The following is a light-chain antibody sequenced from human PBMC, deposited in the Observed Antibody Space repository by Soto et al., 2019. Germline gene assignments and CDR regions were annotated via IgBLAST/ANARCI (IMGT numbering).Light chain of an antibody. Sequence: IVLTQSPGTLSLSPGERATLSCRASQPITSRYLAWYQHQPGQAPRLLIYRTFARAPGIPDRFSGGGSGTDFTLTISRLDREDFAVYSCQQDDTSPPTFGPGTLLDIK. CDR2: RTF. V-gene: IGKV3-20*01. CDR3: QQDDTSPPT. CDR1: QPITSRY. J-gene: IGKJ5*01.